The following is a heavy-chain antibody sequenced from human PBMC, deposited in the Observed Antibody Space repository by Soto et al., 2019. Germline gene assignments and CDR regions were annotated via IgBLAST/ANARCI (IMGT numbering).Heavy chain of an antibody. D-gene: IGHD3-16*01. CDR1: GYTFANYA. J-gene: IGHJ6*02. CDR3: ARDLSGWGLTNGHFGVDV. V-gene: IGHV1-3*01. Sequence: QVRLVQSGTEVKKPGASVMVSCKASGYTFANYAIHWVRQAPGQDFEWMGWINAGNGNTRNSQKFQGRVTFTRDTSATTAHMEVGSLRFEATAVYYGARDLSGWGLTNGHFGVDVWGQGTTVIVSS. CDR2: INAGNGNT.